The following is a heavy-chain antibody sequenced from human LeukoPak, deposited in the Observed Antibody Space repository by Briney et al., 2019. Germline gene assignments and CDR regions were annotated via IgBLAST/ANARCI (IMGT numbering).Heavy chain of an antibody. Sequence: AGGSLRLSCAASGFTFDDYGMSWVRQAPGKGLEWVSGINWNGGSTGYADSVKGRFTISRDNAKNSLYLQMNSLRAEDTAVYYCARDMYDSSGYRYFDLWGRGTLVTVSS. J-gene: IGHJ2*01. CDR2: INWNGGST. D-gene: IGHD3-22*01. CDR1: GFTFDDYG. CDR3: ARDMYDSSGYRYFDL. V-gene: IGHV3-20*04.